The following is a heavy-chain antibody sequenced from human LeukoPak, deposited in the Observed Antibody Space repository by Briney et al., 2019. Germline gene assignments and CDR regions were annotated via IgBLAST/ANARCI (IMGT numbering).Heavy chain of an antibody. CDR2: IYYSGST. V-gene: IGHV4-30-4*08. CDR3: ARVSDSRVRGVIPTFDY. D-gene: IGHD3-10*01. CDR1: GGSISSGDYY. J-gene: IGHJ4*02. Sequence: SETLSLTCTVSGGSISSGDYYWSWIRQPPGKGLEWIGYIYYSGSTYYNPSLKSRVTISVDTSKNQFSLKLSSVTAANTAVYYCARVSDSRVRGVIPTFDYWGQGTLVTVSS.